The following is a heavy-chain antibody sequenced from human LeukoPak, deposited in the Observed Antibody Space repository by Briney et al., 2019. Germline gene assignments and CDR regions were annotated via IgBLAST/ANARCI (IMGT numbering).Heavy chain of an antibody. CDR1: GGSFSGYY. CDR3: ARGRYYYDSSGRRSYFDY. Sequence: SETLSLTCAVYGGSFSGYYWSWIRQPPGKGLEWIGEINHSGSTNYNLSLKSRVTISVDTSKNQFSLKLSSVTAADTAVYYCARGRYYYDSSGRRSYFDYWGQGTLVTVSS. D-gene: IGHD3-22*01. CDR2: INHSGST. V-gene: IGHV4-34*01. J-gene: IGHJ4*02.